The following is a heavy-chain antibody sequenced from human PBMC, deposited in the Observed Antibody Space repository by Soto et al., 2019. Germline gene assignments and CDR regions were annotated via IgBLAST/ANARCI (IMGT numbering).Heavy chain of an antibody. CDR2: ISAYNGNT. CDR3: ATDSSGSTADYYYYYGMDV. V-gene: IGHV1-18*01. Sequence: QVQLVQSGAEVKKPGASVKVSCKTSGYTFTRFGISWVRQAPGQGPEWMGWISAYNGNTKYAQKFQGRLTMTTDTSTSTAYMELRSLRSDDTAIYCCATDSSGSTADYYYYYGMDVWGQGTTVTVSS. CDR1: GYTFTRFG. J-gene: IGHJ6*02. D-gene: IGHD3-22*01.